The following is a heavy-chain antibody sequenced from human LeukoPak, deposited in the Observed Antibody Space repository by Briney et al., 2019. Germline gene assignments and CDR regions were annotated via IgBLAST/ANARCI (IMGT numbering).Heavy chain of an antibody. CDR1: GFTFSSYS. Sequence: GGSLRLSCAASGFTFSSYSMNWVRQAPGKGLEWVSSISSSSSYIYYADSVKGRFTISRDNAKNSLYLQMNSLRAKDTAVYYCASPLKRGVPDAFDIWGQGTLVTVSS. D-gene: IGHD3-16*01. V-gene: IGHV3-21*01. J-gene: IGHJ4*02. CDR2: ISSSSSYI. CDR3: ASPLKRGVPDAFDI.